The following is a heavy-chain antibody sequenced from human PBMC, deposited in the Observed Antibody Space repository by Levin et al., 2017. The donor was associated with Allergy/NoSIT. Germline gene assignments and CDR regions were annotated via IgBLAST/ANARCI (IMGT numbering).Heavy chain of an antibody. J-gene: IGHJ6*03. V-gene: IGHV3-9*01. CDR1: GFTFDDYG. Sequence: PGGSLRLSCAASGFTFDDYGMHWVRQAPGKGLEWVSGISWNSGKIGYADSVRGRFTISRDNAKNSLYPQMNSLRAEDTALYYCAKDKATSGGYSYYSYMDVWGKGTTVTVSS. D-gene: IGHD3-10*01. CDR3: AKDKATSGGYSYYSYMDV. CDR2: ISWNSGKI.